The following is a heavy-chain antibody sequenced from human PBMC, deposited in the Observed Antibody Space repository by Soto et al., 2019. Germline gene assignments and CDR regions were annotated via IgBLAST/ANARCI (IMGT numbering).Heavy chain of an antibody. Sequence: QVQLVQSGAEVKKPGASVKVSCKASGYTFTSYPMHWVRQAPGQRLEWMGWINAGNGNTKYSQKSQSSVTXXRDTSASTAYMELSSLRSEDTAVYYCARDVGATGDWGQGTLVTVSS. D-gene: IGHD1-26*01. J-gene: IGHJ4*02. CDR1: GYTFTSYP. CDR3: ARDVGATGD. CDR2: INAGNGNT. V-gene: IGHV1-3*01.